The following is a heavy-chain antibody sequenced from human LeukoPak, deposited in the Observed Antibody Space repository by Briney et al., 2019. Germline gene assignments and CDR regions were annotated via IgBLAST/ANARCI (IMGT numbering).Heavy chain of an antibody. CDR3: ARGDWYFDY. D-gene: IGHD2-21*01. V-gene: IGHV3-33*01. CDR2: IWYDGSNK. J-gene: IGHJ4*02. CDR1: GFTFSSYG. Sequence: GGYLRLSCAASGFTFSSYGMQWVRQAPGKGLEWVAVIWYDGSNKYYADSVKGRFAISRDNSKNTLYLQMNSLRAEDTAVYYCARGDWYFDYWGQGTLVTVSS.